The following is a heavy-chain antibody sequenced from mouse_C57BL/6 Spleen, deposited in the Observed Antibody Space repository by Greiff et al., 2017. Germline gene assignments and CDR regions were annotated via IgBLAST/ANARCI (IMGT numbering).Heavy chain of an antibody. CDR3: ARDGRKGFAY. CDR1: GFTFSDYY. CDR2: INYDGSST. Sequence: EVKLVESEGGLVQPGSSMKLSCTASGFTFSDYYMAWVRQVPEKGLEWVANINYDGSSTYYLDSLKSRFIISRDNAKNILYLQMSSLKSEDTATYYCARDGRKGFAYWGQGTLVTVSA. J-gene: IGHJ3*01. V-gene: IGHV5-16*01.